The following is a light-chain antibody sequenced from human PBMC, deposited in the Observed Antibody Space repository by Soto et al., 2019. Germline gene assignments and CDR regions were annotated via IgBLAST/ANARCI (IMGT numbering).Light chain of an antibody. CDR1: SSDVGGYNY. CDR2: DVS. J-gene: IGLJ1*01. Sequence: QSVLTQPASVSGSPGHSVTISCTGTSSDVGGYNYVSWYQQHPGKAPKLMIYDVSKRPSGVPDRFSGSKSGNTASLTISGLQAEDEADYYCCSYAGSYTFNYVFGTGTKVTVL. CDR3: CSYAGSYTFNYV. V-gene: IGLV2-11*01.